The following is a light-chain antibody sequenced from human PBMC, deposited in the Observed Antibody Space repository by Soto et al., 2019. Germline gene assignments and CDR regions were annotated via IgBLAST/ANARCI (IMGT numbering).Light chain of an antibody. CDR2: DVS. J-gene: IGLJ2*01. CDR1: SSDVGGYNY. CDR3: SSYAGSNNFEV. V-gene: IGLV2-8*01. Sequence: QSVLTQPPSASGSPGQSVTISCTGTSSDVGGYNYVSWYQQHPGKAPKLMIFDVSKRPSGVPDRFSGSKSGNTASLTVSGLRAEDEADYYCSSYAGSNNFEVFGGGTKLTVL.